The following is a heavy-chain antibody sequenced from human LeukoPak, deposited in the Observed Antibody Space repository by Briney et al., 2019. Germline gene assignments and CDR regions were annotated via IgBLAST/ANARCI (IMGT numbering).Heavy chain of an antibody. Sequence: ASVKVSCKASGYIFTDYYMHWVRQAPGQGLEWMGWINPNSGGTNYAQNFQGRVTMTRDTSISTAYMELSRLRSDDTAVYYCAKTYFDFWSGYSHFDYWGQGTLVTVSS. CDR3: AKTYFDFWSGYSHFDY. J-gene: IGHJ4*02. V-gene: IGHV1-2*02. CDR2: INPNSGGT. D-gene: IGHD3-3*01. CDR1: GYIFTDYY.